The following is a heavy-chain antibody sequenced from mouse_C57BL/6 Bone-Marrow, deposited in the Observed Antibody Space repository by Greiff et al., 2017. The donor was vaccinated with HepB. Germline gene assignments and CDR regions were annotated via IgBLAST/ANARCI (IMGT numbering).Heavy chain of an antibody. D-gene: IGHD2-4*01. J-gene: IGHJ3*01. CDR2: ISSGSSTI. Sequence: EVQGVESGGGLVKPGGSLKLSCAASGFTFSDYGMHWVRQAPEKGLEWVAYISSGSSTIYYADTVKGRFTISRDNAKNTLFLQMTSLRSEDTAMYYCARPIYDYDAWFAYWGQGTLVTVSA. V-gene: IGHV5-17*01. CDR1: GFTFSDYG. CDR3: ARPIYDYDAWFAY.